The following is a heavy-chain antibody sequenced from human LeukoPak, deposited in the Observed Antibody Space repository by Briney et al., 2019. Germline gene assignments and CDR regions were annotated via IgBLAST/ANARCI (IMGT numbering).Heavy chain of an antibody. Sequence: PGGSLRLSCAGSGFTFSSHAMSWVRQAPGKGLEWVLAISGSGGTTYYADSVKDRFTISRDNSKKTVFLQMNSLRAEDTAVYYCAKNLRSMPPLPLDYWGQGTLVTVS. D-gene: IGHD2-2*01. CDR3: AKNLRSMPPLPLDY. J-gene: IGHJ4*02. V-gene: IGHV3-23*01. CDR2: ISGSGGTT. CDR1: GFTFSSHA.